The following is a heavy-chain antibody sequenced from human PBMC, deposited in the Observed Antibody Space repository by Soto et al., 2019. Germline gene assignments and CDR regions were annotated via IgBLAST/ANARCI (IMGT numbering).Heavy chain of an antibody. CDR2: IYHSGST. Sequence: QLQLQESGSGLVKPSQTLSLTCAVSGGSISSGGYSWSWIRQPPGKGLEWIGYIYHSGSTYYNPSLKSRVTITVDRAKNQFSLKLSSVTAADTAVYYCARAGGLGAVAVDYWGQGTLVTVSS. V-gene: IGHV4-30-2*01. CDR3: ARAGGLGAVAVDY. D-gene: IGHD6-19*01. J-gene: IGHJ4*02. CDR1: GGSISSGGYS.